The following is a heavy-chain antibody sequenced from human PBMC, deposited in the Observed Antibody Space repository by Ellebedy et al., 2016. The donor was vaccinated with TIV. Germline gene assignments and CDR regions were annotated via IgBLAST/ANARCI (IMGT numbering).Heavy chain of an antibody. Sequence: GSLRLXXTVSDYSISSGFYWGWIRQPPGKGLEWIGSISYSGNTYYNPSLKSRVTISVDTSKNQFSLKLSSVTAADTAVYYCAREYGDYDYWGQGTLVTVSS. CDR1: DYSISSGFY. CDR3: AREYGDYDY. D-gene: IGHD4-17*01. CDR2: ISYSGNT. V-gene: IGHV4-38-2*02. J-gene: IGHJ4*02.